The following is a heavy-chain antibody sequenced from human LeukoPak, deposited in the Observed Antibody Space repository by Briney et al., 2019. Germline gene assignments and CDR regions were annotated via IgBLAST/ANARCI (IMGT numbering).Heavy chain of an antibody. CDR3: ARALYFRYYFDY. Sequence: PSETLSLTCTVSGGSISSYYWGWIRQPPGKGLEWIGYIYYSGSINYNPSLKSRVTISVDTSKNQFSLKLSSVTAADTAVYYCARALYFRYYFDYWGQGTLVTVSS. CDR2: IYYSGSI. CDR1: GGSISSYY. V-gene: IGHV4-59*01. J-gene: IGHJ4*02. D-gene: IGHD2-8*01.